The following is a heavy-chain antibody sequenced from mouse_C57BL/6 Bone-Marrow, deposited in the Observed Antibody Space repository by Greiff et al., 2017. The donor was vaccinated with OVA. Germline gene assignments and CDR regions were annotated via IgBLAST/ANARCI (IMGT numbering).Heavy chain of an antibody. J-gene: IGHJ2*01. V-gene: IGHV1-81*01. CDR1: GYTFTSYG. CDR3: ARSGYYYGSSYEGVDY. Sequence: QVQLQQSGAELARPGASVKLSCKASGYTFTSYGISWVKQRTGQGLEWIGEIYPRSGNPYYNEKFKGKATLTAAKSSSTAYMELRSLTSEDSAVYFGARSGYYYGSSYEGVDYWGQGTTLTVSS. CDR2: IYPRSGNP. D-gene: IGHD1-1*01.